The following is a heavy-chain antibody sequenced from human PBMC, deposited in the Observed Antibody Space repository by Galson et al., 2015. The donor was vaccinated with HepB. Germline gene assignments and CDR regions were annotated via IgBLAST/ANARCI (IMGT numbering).Heavy chain of an antibody. V-gene: IGHV3-30*18. D-gene: IGHD5-24*01. CDR3: AKYGDGYNSGVFCH. Sequence: SLRLSCAASGFTFSSYGMHWVRQAPGKGLEWVAVISYDGSNKYYADSVKGRFTISRDNSKNTLYLQMNSLRAEDTAVYYCAKYGDGYNSGVFCHWGQGTLVTVSS. CDR2: ISYDGSNK. CDR1: GFTFSSYG. J-gene: IGHJ4*02.